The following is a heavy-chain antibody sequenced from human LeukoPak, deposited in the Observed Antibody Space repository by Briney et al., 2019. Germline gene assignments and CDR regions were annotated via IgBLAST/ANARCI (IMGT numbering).Heavy chain of an antibody. CDR1: GGSINTYY. Sequence: SETLSLTCTVSGGSINTYYWSWIRQPPGKGLEWIGYTFYIGSTNYNPSLKSRVTISVDTSKNQSSLKLTSVTAADTAVYYCARVGRGDFQRPINSYYYGLDVWGQGTTVTVSS. V-gene: IGHV4-59*01. D-gene: IGHD2-21*02. J-gene: IGHJ6*02. CDR3: ARVGRGDFQRPINSYYYGLDV. CDR2: TFYIGST.